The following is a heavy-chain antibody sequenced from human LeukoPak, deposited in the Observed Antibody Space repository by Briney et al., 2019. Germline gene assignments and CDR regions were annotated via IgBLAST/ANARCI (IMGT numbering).Heavy chain of an antibody. Sequence: ASVKVSCKASGYTFSSYYMHWVRQAPGQGLEWMGIINPSGDSTSYAEKFQGRVTMTRDTSTSTVDMELSSLRSEDTAVYYCARGRSGAAAGTGDFQHWGQGTLVSVSS. V-gene: IGHV1-46*01. CDR3: ARGRSGAAAGTGDFQH. D-gene: IGHD6-13*01. CDR2: INPSGDST. CDR1: GYTFSSYY. J-gene: IGHJ1*01.